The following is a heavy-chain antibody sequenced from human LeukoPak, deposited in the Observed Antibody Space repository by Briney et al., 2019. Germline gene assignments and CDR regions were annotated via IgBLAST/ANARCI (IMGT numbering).Heavy chain of an antibody. CDR3: ARDSSWYIDY. CDR2: ISSSSSTI. V-gene: IGHV3-48*01. D-gene: IGHD3-10*01. Sequence: GGSLRLSCAASGFTFSSYAMSWVRQAPGKGLEWVSYISSSSSTIYYADSVKGRFTISRDNAKNSLYLQMNSLRAEDTAVYYCARDSSWYIDYWGQGTLVTVSS. CDR1: GFTFSSYA. J-gene: IGHJ4*02.